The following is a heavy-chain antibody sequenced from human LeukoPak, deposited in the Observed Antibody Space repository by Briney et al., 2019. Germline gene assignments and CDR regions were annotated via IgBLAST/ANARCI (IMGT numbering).Heavy chain of an antibody. V-gene: IGHV5-51*01. D-gene: IGHD2-2*01. CDR3: ARSWGGYIEVVPAAITYFDT. J-gene: IGHJ4*02. CDR1: GYSFISYW. CDR2: IYPGDSDP. Sequence: GESLKISCKASGYSFISYWIGWVRQMPGKGLEWMGIIYPGDSDPRYSPSFQGQVTISVDKSITTAYLQWSSLKASDTAMYYCARSWGGYIEVVPAAITYFDTWGQGTLVAVSS.